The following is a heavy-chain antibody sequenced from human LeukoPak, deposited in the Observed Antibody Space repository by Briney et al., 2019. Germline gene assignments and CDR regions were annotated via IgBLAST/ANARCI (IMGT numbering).Heavy chain of an antibody. D-gene: IGHD4-17*01. Sequence: GASVKVSCKASGYTFTGYYIHWVRQAPGQGLEWMGYINPNSGYTNYAQKFQDRVTVTRDTSISTAYMELSRLRSDDTAVYYCARGSYGETYYWGQGTPVTVSS. V-gene: IGHV1-2*02. CDR1: GYTFTGYY. CDR2: INPNSGYT. CDR3: ARGSYGETYY. J-gene: IGHJ4*02.